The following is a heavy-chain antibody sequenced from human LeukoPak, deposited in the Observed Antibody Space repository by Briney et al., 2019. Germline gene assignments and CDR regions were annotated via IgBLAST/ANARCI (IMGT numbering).Heavy chain of an antibody. CDR1: GGSISSYF. CDR2: IYYSGST. Sequence: SETLSLTCTVSGGSISSYFWSWIRQPPGKVLEWIASIYYSGSTYYNPSLKSRVTISVDTSKNQLSLKLSSLTAADTAVYYCARHEYSGSYYGLSWFDPWGQGTLVTVSS. CDR3: ARHEYSGSYYGLSWFDP. V-gene: IGHV4-59*05. J-gene: IGHJ5*02. D-gene: IGHD1-26*01.